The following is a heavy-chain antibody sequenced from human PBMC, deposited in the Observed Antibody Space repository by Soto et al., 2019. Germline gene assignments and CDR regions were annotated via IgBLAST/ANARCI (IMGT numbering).Heavy chain of an antibody. D-gene: IGHD5-18*01. V-gene: IGHV4-59*11. CDR2: IYHSGIT. CDR1: GDSISSHY. CDR3: ATLDTANDY. J-gene: IGHJ4*02. Sequence: ETLSLTCTVSGDSISSHYWNWIRQPPGKGLEWIGYIYHSGITSYNPSLKSRVTMSLDTSRKQFSLNLNSVTAADTAVYYCATLDTANDYWGQGTQVTVSS.